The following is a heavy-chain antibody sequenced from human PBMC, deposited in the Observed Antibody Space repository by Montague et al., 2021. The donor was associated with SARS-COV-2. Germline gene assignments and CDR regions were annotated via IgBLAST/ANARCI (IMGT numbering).Heavy chain of an antibody. J-gene: IGHJ3*02. CDR1: GFPFSSYA. D-gene: IGHD3-16*01. CDR2: ISYDGSNK. Sequence: SLSFSASGFPFSSYAMHWVRQAPGKGLEWVAVISYDGSNKYYADSVKGRFTISRDNSKNTLYLQMNSLRAEDTAVYYCARDLGVLAFDIWGQGTMVTVSS. CDR3: ARDLGVLAFDI. V-gene: IGHV3-30*04.